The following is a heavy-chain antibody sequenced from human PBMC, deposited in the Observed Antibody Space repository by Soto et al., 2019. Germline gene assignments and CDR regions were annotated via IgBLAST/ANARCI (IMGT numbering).Heavy chain of an antibody. J-gene: IGHJ6*02. CDR1: GDSVTFGHHY. V-gene: IGHV4-61*01. CDR2: IFFTGAT. D-gene: IGHD3-10*01. CDR3: ARARPDSAGSSLGRRLDV. Sequence: SETLSLTCIGSGDSVTFGHHYWSWMPQPPGKGLEWIGHIFFTGATNYSPSLKSRVTMSVDSSKSQFSLNLTSVTAADSAIYYCARARPDSAGSSLGRRLDVWGQGTTVTVSS.